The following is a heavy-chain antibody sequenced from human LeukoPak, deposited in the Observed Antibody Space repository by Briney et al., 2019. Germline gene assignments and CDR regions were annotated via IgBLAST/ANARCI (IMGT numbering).Heavy chain of an antibody. CDR1: GYSFTSYW. V-gene: IGHV5-51*01. J-gene: IGHJ6*03. Sequence: GESLKISCKGSGYSFTSYWIGWVRQMPGKGLEWMGIIYPGDSDTRYSPSFQGQVTISADKSTSTAYLQWSSLKASDTVMYYCARADYYDSSGYYFGYYYMDVWGKGTTVTVSS. CDR2: IYPGDSDT. D-gene: IGHD3-22*01. CDR3: ARADYYDSSGYYFGYYYMDV.